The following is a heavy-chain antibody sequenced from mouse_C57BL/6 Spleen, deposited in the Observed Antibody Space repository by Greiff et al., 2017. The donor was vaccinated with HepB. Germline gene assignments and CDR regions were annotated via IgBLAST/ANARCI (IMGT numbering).Heavy chain of an antibody. CDR1: GYTFTSYW. CDR2: IDPSDSYT. J-gene: IGHJ2*01. V-gene: IGHV1-59*01. CDR3: ARGGLGRGFDY. D-gene: IGHD4-1*01. Sequence: QVQLQQPGAELVRPGTSVKLSCKASGYTFTSYWMHWVKQRPGQGLEWIGVIDPSDSYTNYNQKFKGKATLTVDTSSSTAYMQLSSLTSEDSAVYYCARGGLGRGFDYWGPGTTLTVAS.